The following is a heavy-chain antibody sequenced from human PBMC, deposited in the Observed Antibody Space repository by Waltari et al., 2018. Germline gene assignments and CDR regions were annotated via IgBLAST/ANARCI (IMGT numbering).Heavy chain of an antibody. Sequence: QVQLVQSGAEVKKPGSSVKVSCKASGGTFSSYAISWVRQAPGQGLEWMGRIIPICGTANYEQKFQGRVTITADKSTSTAYMELSSLRSEDTAVYYCARDPHDYGDYGARAEYFQHWGQGTLVTVSS. V-gene: IGHV1-69*08. D-gene: IGHD4-17*01. CDR3: ARDPHDYGDYGARAEYFQH. CDR2: IIPICGTA. CDR1: GGTFSSYA. J-gene: IGHJ1*01.